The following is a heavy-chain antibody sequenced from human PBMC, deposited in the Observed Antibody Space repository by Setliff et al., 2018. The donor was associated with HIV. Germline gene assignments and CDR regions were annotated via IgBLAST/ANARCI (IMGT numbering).Heavy chain of an antibody. Sequence: SETLSLTCTVSGGSLGGYYWSWTRQPAGKRLEWIGRIFASGTTNYNPSLKSRVSMSIDTSKDQFSLNLNSVTAADTAVYFCARDRSNYGSGSSAYNWFDPWGLGTLVTVS. D-gene: IGHD3-10*01. J-gene: IGHJ5*02. CDR2: IFASGTT. CDR3: ARDRSNYGSGSSAYNWFDP. V-gene: IGHV4-4*07. CDR1: GGSLGGYY.